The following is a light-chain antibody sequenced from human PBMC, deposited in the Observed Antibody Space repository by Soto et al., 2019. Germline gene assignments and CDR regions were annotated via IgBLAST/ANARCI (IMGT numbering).Light chain of an antibody. J-gene: IGKJ2*01. CDR1: RSVSFY. CDR2: DAS. Sequence: EIVWTQSPATLSLSPGERATLSCRASRSVSFYLDGYQQKPGQAPRLLIYDASNRATGIPARFSGSGSGTDFTLTISSLEPDDFAVYCCQSRSNWPHTFGQGTKLEIK. CDR3: QSRSNWPHT. V-gene: IGKV3-11*01.